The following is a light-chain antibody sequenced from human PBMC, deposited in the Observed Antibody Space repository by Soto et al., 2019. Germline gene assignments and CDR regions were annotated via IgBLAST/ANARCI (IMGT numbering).Light chain of an antibody. CDR3: QQYGSSLFT. Sequence: EIVLTQSPGTLSLSPGERATLSCRASQSVSSSYLAWYQQKPGQAPRLLIYGASSRATGIPDRFSGSGSGTDFTLTISRLEPEDFAVYYCQQYGSSLFTFGGGTKV. CDR2: GAS. V-gene: IGKV3-20*01. J-gene: IGKJ4*01. CDR1: QSVSSSY.